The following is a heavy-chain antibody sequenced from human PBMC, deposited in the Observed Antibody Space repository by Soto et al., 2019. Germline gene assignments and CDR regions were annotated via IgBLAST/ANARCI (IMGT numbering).Heavy chain of an antibody. CDR3: ARDHSSSWYGVLGY. Sequence: SETLSLTCTVSGGSSSRTGYYWGWIRQSPGKGMEWIGSIYYNGGAFYNPSLKRRVTISVDTSKTQFSLDLGSVTAADTAVYYCARDHSSSWYGVLGYWGQGTLVTAPQ. CDR2: IYYNGGA. J-gene: IGHJ4*02. CDR1: GGSSSRTGYY. D-gene: IGHD6-13*01. V-gene: IGHV4-39*07.